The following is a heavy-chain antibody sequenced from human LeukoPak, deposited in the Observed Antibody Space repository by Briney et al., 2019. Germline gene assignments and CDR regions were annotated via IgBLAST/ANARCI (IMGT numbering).Heavy chain of an antibody. CDR3: ARDLDPYSSGWYYYYYMDV. J-gene: IGHJ6*03. CDR2: INPNSGGT. D-gene: IGHD6-19*01. CDR1: GYTFTGYY. Sequence: HWASVKVSCKASGYTFTGYYMHWVRQAPGQGLEWMGWINPNSGGTNYAQKFQGRVTMTRDTSISTAYMELSRLRSDDTAVYYCARDLDPYSSGWYYYYYMDVWGKGTTVTVSS. V-gene: IGHV1-2*02.